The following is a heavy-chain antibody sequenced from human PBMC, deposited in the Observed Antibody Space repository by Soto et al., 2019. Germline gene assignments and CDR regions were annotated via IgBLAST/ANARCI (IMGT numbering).Heavy chain of an antibody. J-gene: IGHJ4*02. CDR2: ISGSGGTT. CDR3: AKTPRQWLVYFDY. D-gene: IGHD6-19*01. V-gene: IGHV3-23*01. Sequence: EVQLLESGGGLVQPGGSLRLSCAASGFTFSNYAIAWVRQAPGKGLEWVSGISGSGGTTYYADSVKGRFTISRDNSKDTVPLQMNSLRAEDTAVYYCAKTPRQWLVYFDYWGQGALVTVSS. CDR1: GFTFSNYA.